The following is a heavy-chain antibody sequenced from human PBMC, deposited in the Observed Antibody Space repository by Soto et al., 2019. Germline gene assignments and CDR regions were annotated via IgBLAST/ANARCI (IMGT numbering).Heavy chain of an antibody. CDR1: GYTFNSYG. CDR2: VSGYNGNT. CDR3: ARDNYERSGYFDY. J-gene: IGHJ4*02. D-gene: IGHD3-22*01. Sequence: ASVKVSCKTSGYTFNSYGISWVRQAPGQGLEWMGWVSGYNGNTEYAENLQGRITMTTDTSTSTAYMEVRSLRNDDTAIYYCARDNYERSGYFDYWGQGTLVTVSS. V-gene: IGHV1-18*01.